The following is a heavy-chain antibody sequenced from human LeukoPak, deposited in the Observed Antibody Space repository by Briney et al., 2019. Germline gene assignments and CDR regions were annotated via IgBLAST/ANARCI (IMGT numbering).Heavy chain of an antibody. CDR2: ISGTSSNI. CDR3: ARKGDYHDY. Sequence: GGSLRLSCTASRFTFSSLSMNWVRQAPGKGLEWISYISGTSSNIYYADSVKGRFTISRDNAKNSLYLQMNSLRDEDTAVYYCARKGDYHDYWGQGTLVTVSS. J-gene: IGHJ4*02. CDR1: RFTFSSLS. V-gene: IGHV3-48*02.